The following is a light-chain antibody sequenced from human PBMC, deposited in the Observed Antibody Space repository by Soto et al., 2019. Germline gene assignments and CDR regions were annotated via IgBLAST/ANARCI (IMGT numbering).Light chain of an antibody. CDR3: QQYGSSPPYT. V-gene: IGKV3-20*01. J-gene: IGKJ2*01. Sequence: EVILTQSPGTLSLSPGDRATLSCRASQSVSNNYLAWYQQKPGQAPRLLIFGSSDRATGIPDRFSGSGSGTDFTLTISRLEPEDFAVYYCQQYGSSPPYTFGQGTKLDI. CDR2: GSS. CDR1: QSVSNNY.